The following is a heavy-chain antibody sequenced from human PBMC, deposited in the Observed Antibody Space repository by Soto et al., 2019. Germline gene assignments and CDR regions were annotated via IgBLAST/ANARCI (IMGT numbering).Heavy chain of an antibody. CDR3: AKDVRGSTEYGTDA. J-gene: IGHJ6*02. Sequence: GGSLRLSCAASGFTFDDYAMHWVRQAPGKGLEWVSGISWNSGSIGYEDSVKGRFTISRDNAKNSLYLQMNSLRAEDTAFYYCAKDVRGSTEYGTDACCQGT. CDR1: GFTFDDYA. CDR2: ISWNSGSI. V-gene: IGHV3-9*01. D-gene: IGHD2-2*01.